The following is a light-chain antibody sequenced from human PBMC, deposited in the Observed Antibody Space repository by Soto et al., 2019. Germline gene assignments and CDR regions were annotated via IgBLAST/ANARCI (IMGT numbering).Light chain of an antibody. CDR1: SSDVGAYKY. J-gene: IGLJ3*02. CDR2: EVT. CDR3: TSYVGNDIWV. V-gene: IGLV2-8*01. Sequence: QSALTQPPSASGSPGQSVTISCTGTSSDVGAYKYVSWYQQYPGKAPKLMIYEVTKRPSGVPDRFSGSKSGNTASLTVYVLQAEDEADYYCTSYVGNDIWVFGGGTKLTVL.